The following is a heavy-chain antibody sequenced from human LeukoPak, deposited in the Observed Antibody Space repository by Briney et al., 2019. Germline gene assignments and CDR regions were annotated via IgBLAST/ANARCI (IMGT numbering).Heavy chain of an antibody. J-gene: IGHJ2*01. D-gene: IGHD4-17*01. Sequence: ASVKVSCKASGYTFTGYYMHWVRHAPGQGLEWMGWINPDSGGTNYAQKFQGRVTMTRDTSISTAYMELSRLRSDDTAVYYCAKGPSGSDYDWYFDLWGRGTLITVSS. V-gene: IGHV1-2*02. CDR1: GYTFTGYY. CDR3: AKGPSGSDYDWYFDL. CDR2: INPDSGGT.